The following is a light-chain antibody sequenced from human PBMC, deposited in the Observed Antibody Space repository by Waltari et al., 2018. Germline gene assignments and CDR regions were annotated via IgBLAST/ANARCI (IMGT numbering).Light chain of an antibody. V-gene: IGLV8-61*01. CDR1: SGSLSTTSY. J-gene: IGLJ3*02. CDR3: SLYMGSGIWV. Sequence: QTVVTQEPSLSVSPGGTVTLTCTLSSGSLSTTSYATWYQQTPGQAPRTLVYKGNSRSSGVPDRFSGSILGNKAALTITGAQADDECDYYCSLYMGSGIWVFSGGTKLTVL. CDR2: KGN.